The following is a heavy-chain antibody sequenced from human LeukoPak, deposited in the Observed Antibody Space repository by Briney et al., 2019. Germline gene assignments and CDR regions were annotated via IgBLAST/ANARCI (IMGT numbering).Heavy chain of an antibody. CDR1: GGTFSSYA. CDR3: ARWRHCYDSSGLDY. CDR2: IIPIFGTA. D-gene: IGHD3-22*01. J-gene: IGHJ4*02. V-gene: IGHV1-69*05. Sequence: SVKVSCKASGGTFSSYAISWVRQAPGQGLEWMGGIIPIFGTANYAQKFQGRVTITTDESTSTAYMELSSLRSEDTAVYYCARWRHCYDSSGLDYWGQGTLVTVSS.